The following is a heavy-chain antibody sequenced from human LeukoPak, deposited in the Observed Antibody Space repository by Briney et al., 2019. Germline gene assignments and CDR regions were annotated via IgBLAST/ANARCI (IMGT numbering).Heavy chain of an antibody. D-gene: IGHD2-15*01. J-gene: IGHJ4*02. V-gene: IGHV3-23*01. CDR2: ISGIGDST. CDR1: GFTFSRYA. CDR3: ARDQTPFY. Sequence: GGSLRLSCEASGFTFSRYAMSWVRQAPGKGLQWVSGISGIGDSTFYADSVKGRFTISRDNSKSTLYLQMNSLRDEDTAVYYCARDQTPFYWGQGSLVTVSS.